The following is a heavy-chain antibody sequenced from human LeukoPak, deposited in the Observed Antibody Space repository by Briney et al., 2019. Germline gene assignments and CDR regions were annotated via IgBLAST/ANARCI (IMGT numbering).Heavy chain of an antibody. CDR2: ISDDETYK. Sequence: GGSLRLSCAASGFTFNSYSMHWVRQAPGKGLEWVTAISDDETYKFYADSVKGRFTISRDNSKNTLYLQMNSLKTEDTAVYYCTTDDRNNWNGLDWGQGTLVTVSS. CDR1: GFTFNSYS. V-gene: IGHV3-30-3*01. D-gene: IGHD1-20*01. J-gene: IGHJ4*02. CDR3: TTDDRNNWNGLD.